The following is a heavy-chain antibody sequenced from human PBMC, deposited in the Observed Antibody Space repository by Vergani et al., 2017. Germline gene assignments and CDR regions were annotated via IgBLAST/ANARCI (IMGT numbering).Heavy chain of an antibody. CDR2: ISSSSSYI. V-gene: IGHV3-21*01. CDR3: ARDSLAV. D-gene: IGHD3-3*02. CDR1: GFTFDDYG. Sequence: EVQLVESGGGVVRPGGSLRLSCAASGFTFDDYGMSWVRQAPGKGLEWVSSISSSSSYIYYADSVKGRFTISRDNAKNSLYLQMNSLRAEDTAVYYCARDSLAVWGQGTLVTVSS. J-gene: IGHJ4*02.